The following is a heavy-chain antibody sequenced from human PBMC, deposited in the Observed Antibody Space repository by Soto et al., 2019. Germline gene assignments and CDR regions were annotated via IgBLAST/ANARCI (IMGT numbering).Heavy chain of an antibody. V-gene: IGHV1-2*02. Sequence: ASVKVSCKASGYTFTGYYMHWVRQAPGQGLEWMGWINPNSGGTNYAQKFQGRVTMTRDTSISTAYMELSRLRSDDTAVYYCATHDILTGYPTDYWGQGTLVTVSS. J-gene: IGHJ4*02. CDR1: GYTFTGYY. D-gene: IGHD3-9*01. CDR3: ATHDILTGYPTDY. CDR2: INPNSGGT.